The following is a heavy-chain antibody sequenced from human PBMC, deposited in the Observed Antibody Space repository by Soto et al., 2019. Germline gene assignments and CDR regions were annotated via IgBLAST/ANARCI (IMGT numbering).Heavy chain of an antibody. J-gene: IGHJ4*02. D-gene: IGHD6-13*01. CDR2: IYYSGST. CDR1: GGSISSGGYY. Sequence: QVQLQESGPGLVKPSQTLSLTCTVSGGSISSGGYYWSWIRQHPGKGLEWIGYIYYSGSTYYNPSLKGRVTLAVDTSKNQFSLKLSSVTAADTAVYYCASGVIAAAGPPFDYWGQGTLVTVSS. V-gene: IGHV4-31*03. CDR3: ASGVIAAAGPPFDY.